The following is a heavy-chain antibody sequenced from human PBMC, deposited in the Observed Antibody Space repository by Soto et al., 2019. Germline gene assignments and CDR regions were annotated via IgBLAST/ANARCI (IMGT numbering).Heavy chain of an antibody. CDR2: ISAYNGNT. Sequence: ASVKVSCKASGYTFTSYGISWVRQAPGQGLEWMGWISAYNGNTNYAQKLQDRVTMTTDTSTSTAYMELRSLRSDDTAVYYCARDLRHSGYYYYGMDVWGQGTTVTVSS. V-gene: IGHV1-18*01. CDR3: ARDLRHSGYYYYGMDV. CDR1: GYTFTSYG. J-gene: IGHJ6*02. D-gene: IGHD3-10*01.